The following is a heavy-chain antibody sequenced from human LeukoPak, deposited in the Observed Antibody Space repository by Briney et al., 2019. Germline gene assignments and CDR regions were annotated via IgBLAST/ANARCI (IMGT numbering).Heavy chain of an antibody. V-gene: IGHV3-21*01. Sequence: GGPLRLSCAASGFTFSSYSMNWVRRAPGKGLEWVSSISSSSSYIYYAGSVKGRFTISRDNAKNSLFLQMNSLRAEDTAVYYCARDGYSNYLGYDYWGQGTLVTVSS. CDR2: ISSSSSYI. J-gene: IGHJ4*02. CDR3: ARDGYSNYLGYDY. CDR1: GFTFSSYS. D-gene: IGHD4-11*01.